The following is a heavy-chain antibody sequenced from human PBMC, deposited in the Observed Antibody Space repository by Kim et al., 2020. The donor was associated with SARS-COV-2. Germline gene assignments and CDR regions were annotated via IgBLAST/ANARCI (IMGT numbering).Heavy chain of an antibody. D-gene: IGHD3-10*01. J-gene: IGHJ6*02. CDR3: AREELSWFGELTRGYGMDV. CDR1: GFTFSSYA. Sequence: GGSLRLSCAASGFTFSSYAMHWVRQAPGKGLEWVAVIYYDGSNQYYADSVKGRFTISRDNSKNTLYQQMNRLSDEDTAVYYCAREELSWFGELTRGYGMDVWGQGTAVTVSS. CDR2: IYYDGSNQ. V-gene: IGHV3-30*04.